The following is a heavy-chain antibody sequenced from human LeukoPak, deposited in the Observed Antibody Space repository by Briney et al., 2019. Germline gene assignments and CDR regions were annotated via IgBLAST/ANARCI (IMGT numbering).Heavy chain of an antibody. CDR2: IYYSGST. D-gene: IGHD6-25*01. Sequence: SETLSLTCTVSGGSISSGGYYWRWIRQHPGKGLEWIGYIYYSGSTYYNPSLKSRVTISVDTSKNQFSLKLSSVTAADTAVYYCAREVSGMGIGSYYYYYGMDVWGQGTTVTVSS. CDR3: AREVSGMGIGSYYYYYGMDV. J-gene: IGHJ6*02. V-gene: IGHV4-31*03. CDR1: GGSISSGGYY.